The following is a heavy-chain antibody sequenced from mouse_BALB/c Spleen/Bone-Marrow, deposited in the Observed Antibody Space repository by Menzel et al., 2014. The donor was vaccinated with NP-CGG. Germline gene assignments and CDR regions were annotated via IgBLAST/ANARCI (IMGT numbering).Heavy chain of an antibody. Sequence: QVQLQQSGPELVRPGVSVKLSCKGSGYTFTAYAMHWVKQSHAKSLEWIGLISTYSGNTHYNQNFKSKATMTVDKSSSTAYMELARLTSEDSAIYYCARNFYGSSYFDYWGQGTSLTVSS. V-gene: IGHV1-67*01. J-gene: IGHJ2*02. CDR3: ARNFYGSSYFDY. D-gene: IGHD1-1*01. CDR2: ISTYSGNT. CDR1: GYTFTAYA.